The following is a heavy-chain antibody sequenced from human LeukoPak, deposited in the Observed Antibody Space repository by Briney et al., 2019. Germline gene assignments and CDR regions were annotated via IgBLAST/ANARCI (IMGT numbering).Heavy chain of an antibody. CDR3: AREGGSYYAHYWYFDL. Sequence: GGSLRLSCAASGFTVSSNYMSWVRQAPGKGLEWVSVIYSGGSTYYADSVKGRFTISRDNSKNTLYLQMNSLRAEDTAVYYCAREGGSYYAHYWYFDLWGRGTLVTVSS. CDR2: IYSGGST. D-gene: IGHD1-26*01. V-gene: IGHV3-53*01. J-gene: IGHJ2*01. CDR1: GFTVSSNY.